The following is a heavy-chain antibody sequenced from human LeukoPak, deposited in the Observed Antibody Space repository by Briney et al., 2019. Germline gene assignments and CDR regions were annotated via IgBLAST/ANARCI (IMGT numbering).Heavy chain of an antibody. CDR3: ARLWGGIVAADDAFDI. CDR1: GSNFAQYP. Sequence: GASLKISSQRSGSNFAQYPIGWARQMPGKGLEWMAITHPGDSDPIYSPSFQGQATMSADKSISTAYLQWSSLKASDTAMYYCARLWGGIVAADDAFDIWGQGTMVTVSS. V-gene: IGHV5-51*01. CDR2: THPGDSDP. D-gene: IGHD1-26*01. J-gene: IGHJ3*02.